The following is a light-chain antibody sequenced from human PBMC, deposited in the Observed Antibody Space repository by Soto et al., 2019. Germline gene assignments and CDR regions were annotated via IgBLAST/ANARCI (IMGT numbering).Light chain of an antibody. CDR1: SSNIGSNT. CDR3: AAWDDRLNGPYVV. CDR2: SNN. V-gene: IGLV1-44*01. J-gene: IGLJ2*01. Sequence: QSVLTQPPSASGTPGQRVTISCSGSSSNIGSNTVNWYQQLPGTAPKLLIYSNNHRPSGVPDRFSGSKSGTSASLAISGLQSEDEADYYCAAWDDRLNGPYVVFGGGTKLTVL.